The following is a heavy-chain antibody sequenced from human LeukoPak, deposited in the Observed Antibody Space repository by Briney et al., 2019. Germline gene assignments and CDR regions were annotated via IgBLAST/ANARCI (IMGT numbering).Heavy chain of an antibody. J-gene: IGHJ4*02. CDR2: ISISGGST. Sequence: GGSLRLSCAASGFTFSNSAMSWVRQAPGKGLEWVSAISISGGSTFYADSVKGRFTISRDNSKNTLYLQMNSLRAEDTAVYYCAKEIRPNDYWGQGTLVTVPS. V-gene: IGHV3-23*01. CDR1: GFTFSNSA. CDR3: AKEIRPNDY. D-gene: IGHD4-17*01.